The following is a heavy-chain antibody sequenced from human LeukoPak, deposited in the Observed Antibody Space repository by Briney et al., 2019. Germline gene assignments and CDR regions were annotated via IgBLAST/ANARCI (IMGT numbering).Heavy chain of an antibody. V-gene: IGHV3-13*01. Sequence: GGSLRLSCAASGFALSNFAMHWVRQATGKGLEWVSAIGTAGDTFYPGSVKGRFTISRENAKNSLYLQMNNLRAEDTAVYYCARQMTPHGNFDYWGQGTLVTVSS. D-gene: IGHD1-26*01. CDR1: GFALSNFA. CDR3: ARQMTPHGNFDY. CDR2: IGTAGDT. J-gene: IGHJ4*02.